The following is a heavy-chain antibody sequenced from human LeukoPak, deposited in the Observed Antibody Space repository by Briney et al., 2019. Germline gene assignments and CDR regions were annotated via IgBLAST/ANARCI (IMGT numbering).Heavy chain of an antibody. CDR2: LNYSGST. CDR1: GGSISSSSYY. V-gene: IGHV4-39*01. J-gene: IGHJ4*02. Sequence: SETLSLTCTVSGGSISSSSYYWGWIRQPPGKGLKWCGSLNYSGSTYYNPSLKSRATISVDTTKTAFTLKLSSVTAADTAVYYCASPGIAVAGTERGNYYFDYWGQGTLVTVSS. CDR3: ASPGIAVAGTERGNYYFDY. D-gene: IGHD6-19*01.